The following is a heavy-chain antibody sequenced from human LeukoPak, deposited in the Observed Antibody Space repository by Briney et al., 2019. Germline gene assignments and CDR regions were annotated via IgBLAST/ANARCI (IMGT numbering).Heavy chain of an antibody. V-gene: IGHV3-23*01. CDR2: ISGSGGST. Sequence: GGSLRLSCAASGFTFSSYSMSWVRQAPGKGLEWVSAISGSGGSTYYADSVKGRFTISRDNAKNTLYLQMNSLRAEDTAVYYCAKDPRGAVAGFDYWGQGTLVTVSS. J-gene: IGHJ4*02. CDR3: AKDPRGAVAGFDY. CDR1: GFTFSSYS. D-gene: IGHD6-19*01.